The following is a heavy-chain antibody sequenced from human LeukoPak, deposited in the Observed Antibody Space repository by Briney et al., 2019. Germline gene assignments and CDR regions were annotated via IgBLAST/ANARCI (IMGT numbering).Heavy chain of an antibody. V-gene: IGHV4-39*07. D-gene: IGHD1-26*01. J-gene: IGHJ4*02. Sequence: SETLSLTCTVSGGSISSSSYSWGWIRQPPGKGLEWIGSVYHSGSTYYNPSLKSRVTISVDTSKNQFSLRLTSVTAADTAVYYCVVGSGGDEWEPFGFDYWGQGTLVTVSS. CDR1: GGSISSSSYS. CDR3: VVGSGGDEWEPFGFDY. CDR2: VYHSGST.